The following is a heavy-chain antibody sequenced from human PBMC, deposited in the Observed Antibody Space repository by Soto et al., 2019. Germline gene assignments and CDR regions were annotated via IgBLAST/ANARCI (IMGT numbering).Heavy chain of an antibody. CDR2: INHSGST. Sequence: SETLSLTCAVYGGSFSGYYWSWIRQPPGKGLEWIGEINHSGSTNYNPSLKSRVTISVDTSKNQFSLKLSSVTAADTAVYYCARGGGILTGYYFDYWGQGTLVTVSS. CDR1: GGSFSGYY. V-gene: IGHV4-34*01. J-gene: IGHJ4*02. CDR3: ARGGGILTGYYFDY. D-gene: IGHD3-9*01.